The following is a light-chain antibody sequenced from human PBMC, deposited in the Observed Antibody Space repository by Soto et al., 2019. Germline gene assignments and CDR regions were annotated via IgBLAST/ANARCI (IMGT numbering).Light chain of an antibody. CDR1: ETVNTY. J-gene: IGKJ2*01. CDR3: QQSFTTPPYT. CDR2: AAS. Sequence: DVQMTQSPSSLSVSVGDRVTITCRASETVNTYLNWYQQKPGKAPKLLIFAASTLQNGVPPRFRGSGSGTDFTLTISSLQPEDFATYYCQQSFTTPPYTFGQGTKLEIK. V-gene: IGKV1-39*01.